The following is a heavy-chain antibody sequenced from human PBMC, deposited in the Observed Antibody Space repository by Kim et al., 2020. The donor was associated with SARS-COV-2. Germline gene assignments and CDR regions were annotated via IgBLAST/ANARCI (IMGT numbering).Heavy chain of an antibody. D-gene: IGHD2-2*01. V-gene: IGHV4-31*03. J-gene: IGHJ4*02. CDR3: ARGEVDYQPLALDY. Sequence: SETLSLTCTVSGGSISSGGYYWSWIRQHPGKGLEWIGYIYYSGSTYYNPSLKSRVTISVDTSKNQFSLKLSSVTAADTAVYYCARGEVDYQPLALDYWGQGTLVTVSS. CDR1: GGSISSGGYY. CDR2: IYYSGST.